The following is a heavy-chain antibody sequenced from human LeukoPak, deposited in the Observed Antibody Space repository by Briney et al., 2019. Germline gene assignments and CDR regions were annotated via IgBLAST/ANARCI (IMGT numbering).Heavy chain of an antibody. V-gene: IGHV4-38-2*02. D-gene: IGHD6-6*01. CDR3: ARDRIAARQGYFAY. CDR1: GYSISSGYY. Sequence: SETLSLTCAVSGYSISSGYYWGWIRQPPGKGLEWIGSIYHSGSTYYNPSLKSRVTISVDTSKNQFSLKLSSVTAADTAVYYCARDRIAARQGYFAYWGQGTLVTVSS. CDR2: IYHSGST. J-gene: IGHJ4*02.